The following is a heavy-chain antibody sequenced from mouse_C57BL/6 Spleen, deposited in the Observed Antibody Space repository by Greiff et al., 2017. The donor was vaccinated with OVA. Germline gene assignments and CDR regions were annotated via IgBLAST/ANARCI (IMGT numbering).Heavy chain of an antibody. Sequence: EVKLQESGAELVKPGASVKLSCTASGFNIKDYYMHWVKQRTEQGLEWIGRIDPEDGETKYAPKFQGKATLTADTSSSTAYMQLSSLTSEDSAVYYCARDDYDYLYAMDYWGQGTSVTVSS. CDR1: GFNIKDYY. J-gene: IGHJ4*01. V-gene: IGHV14-2*01. CDR3: ARDDYDYLYAMDY. CDR2: IDPEDGET. D-gene: IGHD2-4*01.